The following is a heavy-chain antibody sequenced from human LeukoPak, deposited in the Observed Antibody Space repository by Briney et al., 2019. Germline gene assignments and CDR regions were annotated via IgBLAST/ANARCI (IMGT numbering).Heavy chain of an antibody. CDR1: GFTFSSYA. CDR3: ADIVVVPAAHRSDAFDI. V-gene: IGHV3-23*01. J-gene: IGHJ3*02. D-gene: IGHD2-2*01. Sequence: GGSLRLSCAAPGFTFSSYAMSWVRQAPGKGLEWVSAISGSGGSTYYADSVKGRFTISRDNSKNTLYLQMNSLRAEDTAVYYCADIVVVPAAHRSDAFDIWGQGTMVTVSS. CDR2: ISGSGGST.